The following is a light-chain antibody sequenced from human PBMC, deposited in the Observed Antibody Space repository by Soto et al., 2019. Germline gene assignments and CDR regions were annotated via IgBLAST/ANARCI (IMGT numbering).Light chain of an antibody. CDR1: QNIARY. V-gene: IGKV1-39*01. J-gene: IGKJ1*01. CDR2: AAS. Sequence: DIRITQSPSSLSASVGDRVTIACRASQNIARYVNWYQQKPGKAPKLLIHAASNLESGVPSRFSGRGSGTDFTLTITSLRPEDFATYYCQQSYSVPQTFGQGTKVDIK. CDR3: QQSYSVPQT.